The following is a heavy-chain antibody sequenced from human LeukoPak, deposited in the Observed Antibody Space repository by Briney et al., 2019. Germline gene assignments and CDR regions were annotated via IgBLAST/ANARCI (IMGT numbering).Heavy chain of an antibody. D-gene: IGHD4-17*01. Sequence: RESGPALVKPTETLTLTCSFSGFSLSTNGMCVTWIRQPPGKALEWLARIDWDDDEYYSRSLRTRLTIPKDTSKNQVVLTMTNMDSVDTATYYCARIRVDYGDYVFDYWGQGTLVTVSS. CDR3: ARIRVDYGDYVFDY. CDR1: GFSLSTNGMC. J-gene: IGHJ4*02. CDR2: IDWDDDE. V-gene: IGHV2-70*11.